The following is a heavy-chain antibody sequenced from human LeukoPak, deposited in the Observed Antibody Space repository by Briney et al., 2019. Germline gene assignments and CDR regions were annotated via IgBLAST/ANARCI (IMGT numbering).Heavy chain of an antibody. D-gene: IGHD3-22*01. V-gene: IGHV3-7*01. Sequence: PGGSLRLSCAASGFTFSSYWMSLVRQAPGKGLEWVANIKQDGSEKYYVDSVKGRFTISRDNAKNSLYLQMNSLRAEDTAVYYCARIIGSGYSPYYFDYWGQGTLVTVSS. CDR1: GFTFSSYW. CDR2: IKQDGSEK. CDR3: ARIIGSGYSPYYFDY. J-gene: IGHJ4*02.